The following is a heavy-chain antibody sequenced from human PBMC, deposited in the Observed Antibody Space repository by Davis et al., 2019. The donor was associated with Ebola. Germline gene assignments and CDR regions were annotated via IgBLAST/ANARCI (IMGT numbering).Heavy chain of an antibody. CDR1: GFTFSSYA. J-gene: IGHJ4*02. CDR2: ISSSSSYI. Sequence: PGGSLRLSCAASGFTFSSYAMSWVRQAPGKGLEWVSSISSSSSYIYYADSVKGRFTISRDNAKNSLYLQMNSLRAEDTAVYYCARARRSGNFDYWGQGTLVTVSS. CDR3: ARARRSGNFDY. D-gene: IGHD3-10*01. V-gene: IGHV3-21*01.